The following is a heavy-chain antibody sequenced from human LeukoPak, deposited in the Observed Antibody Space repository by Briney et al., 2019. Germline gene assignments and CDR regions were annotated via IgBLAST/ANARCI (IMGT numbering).Heavy chain of an antibody. V-gene: IGHV4-59*12. CDR3: ARVVMDCSSTSCYVNWFDP. J-gene: IGHJ5*02. D-gene: IGHD2-2*01. CDR1: GGSISSYY. Sequence: KASETLSLTCTVSGGSISSYYWSWIRQPPGKGLERIGYIYYSGSTYYNPSLKSRVTISVDTSKNQFSLKLSSVTAADTAVYYCARVVMDCSSTSCYVNWFDPWGQGTLVTVSS. CDR2: IYYSGST.